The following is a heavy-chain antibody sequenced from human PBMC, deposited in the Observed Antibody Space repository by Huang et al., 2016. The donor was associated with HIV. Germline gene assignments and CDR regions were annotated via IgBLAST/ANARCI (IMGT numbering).Heavy chain of an antibody. D-gene: IGHD2-21*01. CDR3: ARPKMIDGTPDSSWNYFDS. Sequence: QVQLQQWGTGLLKPSETLSLKCAVYGGSFSNHYWSWIRQSPGKGPEWIGEINHRGKSKHNPSLRSRITMSIDTSKSQFYLNLTSVTTADTGVYYCARPKMIDGTPDSSWNYFDSWGQGTLVIVSS. CDR1: GGSFSNHY. V-gene: IGHV4-34*02. J-gene: IGHJ4*02. CDR2: INHRGKS.